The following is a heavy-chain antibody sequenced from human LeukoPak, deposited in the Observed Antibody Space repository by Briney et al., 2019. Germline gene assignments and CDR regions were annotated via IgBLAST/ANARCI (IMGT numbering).Heavy chain of an antibody. Sequence: ASVKVSCKASGYTFTGYYMHWVRQAPGQGPESMGRINPNSGGTNYAQKFQGRVTMTRDTSISTAYMELSRLRSDDTAVYYCASLSGSGWYSSAFDYWGQGTLVTVSS. CDR1: GYTFTGYY. D-gene: IGHD6-19*01. J-gene: IGHJ4*02. V-gene: IGHV1-2*06. CDR2: INPNSGGT. CDR3: ASLSGSGWYSSAFDY.